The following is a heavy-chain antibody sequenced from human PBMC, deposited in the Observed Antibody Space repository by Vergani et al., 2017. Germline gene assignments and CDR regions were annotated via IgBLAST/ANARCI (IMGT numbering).Heavy chain of an antibody. D-gene: IGHD4-17*01. CDR2: IIPIFGTA. Sequence: QVQLVQSGAEVKKPGSSVKVSCKASGGTFSSYAISWVRQAPGQGLGWMGGIIPIFGTANYAQKFQGRVTITADESTSTAYMELSSLRSEDTAVYYCASGGNYGDYAGNWFDPWGQGTLVTVSS. CDR1: GGTFSSYA. V-gene: IGHV1-69*01. J-gene: IGHJ5*02. CDR3: ASGGNYGDYAGNWFDP.